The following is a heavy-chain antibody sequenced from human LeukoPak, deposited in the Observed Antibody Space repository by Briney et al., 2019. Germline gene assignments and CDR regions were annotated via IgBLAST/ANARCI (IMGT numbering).Heavy chain of an antibody. CDR2: ISGSGGST. D-gene: IGHD6-19*01. CDR1: GFTFSSYA. V-gene: IGHV3-23*01. CDR3: ARVQGGGYRTADY. Sequence: GGSLRLSCAASGFTFSSYAMSWVRQAPGKGLEWVSAISGSGGSTYYADSVKGRFTISRDNSKNTLFLQMNSLRGEDTAMYYCARVQGGGYRTADYWGQGTLVTVSS. J-gene: IGHJ4*02.